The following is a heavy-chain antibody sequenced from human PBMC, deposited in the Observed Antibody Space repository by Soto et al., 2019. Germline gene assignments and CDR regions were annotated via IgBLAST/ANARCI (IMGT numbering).Heavy chain of an antibody. CDR2: IYWDDGK. CDR1: GFSLTTTGVV. V-gene: IGHV2-5*02. CDR3: AHRPYNGGSRPFDF. Sequence: SGPTRVNPPQTLTLACTFSGFSLTTTGVVVACIRQPPGKALEWLALIYWDDGKRYSPSPSLKNRLTITKDTSKNQVVMTLDNIEKTDTSTECCAHRPYNGGSRPFDFWAQGTLVTVSS. D-gene: IGHD2-8*01. J-gene: IGHJ4*02.